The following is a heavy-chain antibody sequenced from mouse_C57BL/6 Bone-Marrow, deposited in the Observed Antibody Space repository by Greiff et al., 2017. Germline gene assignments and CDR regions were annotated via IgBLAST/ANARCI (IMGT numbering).Heavy chain of an antibody. D-gene: IGHD2-4*01. CDR2: IDPSDSYT. J-gene: IGHJ4*01. CDR1: GYTFTSYW. Sequence: QVQLQQPGAELVKPGASVKLSCKASGYTFTSYWMQWVKQRPGQGLEWIGEIDPSDSYTNYNQKFKGKATLTVDTSSSTAYMQLSSLTSEDSAVYYCARDYDYAMDYWGQGTSVPVSS. CDR3: ARDYDYAMDY. V-gene: IGHV1-50*01.